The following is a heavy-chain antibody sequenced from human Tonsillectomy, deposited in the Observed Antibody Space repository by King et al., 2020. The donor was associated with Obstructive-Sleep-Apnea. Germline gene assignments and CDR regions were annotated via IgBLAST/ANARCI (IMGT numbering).Heavy chain of an antibody. CDR1: GFTFSSYS. D-gene: IGHD3-22*01. Sequence: VQLVESGGGLVQPGGSLRLSCAASGFTFSSYSMNWVRQAPGKGWEGVSYISSSSSTIYYADSVTGRFTISRDNAKNSLYLQMNSLRAEDTAVYYCARGQVVVIRGGFDYWGQGTLVTVSS. CDR3: ARGQVVVIRGGFDY. J-gene: IGHJ4*02. CDR2: ISSSSSTI. V-gene: IGHV3-48*04.